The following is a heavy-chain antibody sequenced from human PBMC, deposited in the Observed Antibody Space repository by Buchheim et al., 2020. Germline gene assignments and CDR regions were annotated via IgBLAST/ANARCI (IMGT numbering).Heavy chain of an antibody. CDR2: IWYDGSNK. Sequence: QVQLVESGGGVVQPGRSLRLSCAASGFTFSSYGMHWVRQAPGKGLEWVAVIWYDGSNKYYADSVKGRFTISRDNSKNTLYLQMNSLRAEDTAVYYCARDPRAPMVQRSGMDVWGQGTT. V-gene: IGHV3-33*01. D-gene: IGHD3-10*01. CDR1: GFTFSSYG. J-gene: IGHJ6*02. CDR3: ARDPRAPMVQRSGMDV.